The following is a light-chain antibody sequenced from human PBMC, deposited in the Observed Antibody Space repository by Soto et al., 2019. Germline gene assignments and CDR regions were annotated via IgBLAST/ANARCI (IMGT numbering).Light chain of an antibody. CDR2: GAS. CDR1: QSVSSSY. J-gene: IGKJ5*01. Sequence: EIVLTQSPGTLSLSPGERATLSCRASQSVSSSYLAWYQQKPGQAPRLLIYGASGRATGIPDRFCGSGSGTDFPLTISRLEPEDFAVYYCHQYVSSPPVTFGQGTRLEIK. CDR3: HQYVSSPPVT. V-gene: IGKV3-20*01.